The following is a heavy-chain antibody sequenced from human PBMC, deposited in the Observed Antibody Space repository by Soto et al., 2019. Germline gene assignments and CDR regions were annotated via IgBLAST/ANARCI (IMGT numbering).Heavy chain of an antibody. CDR2: INHSGST. Sequence: PSETLSLTCAVYGGSLSGFYWSWIRQPPGKGLEWIGEINHSGSTNYNPSLKSRVTISVDTSKNQFSLKLSSVTAADTAVYYCARGYCSSTSCYDHYYMDVWGKGTTVTVSS. V-gene: IGHV4-34*01. CDR3: ARGYCSSTSCYDHYYMDV. J-gene: IGHJ6*03. CDR1: GGSLSGFY. D-gene: IGHD2-2*01.